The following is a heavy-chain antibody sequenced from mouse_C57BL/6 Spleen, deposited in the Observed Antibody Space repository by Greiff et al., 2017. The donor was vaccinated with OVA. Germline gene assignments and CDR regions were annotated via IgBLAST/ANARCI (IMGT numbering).Heavy chain of an antibody. D-gene: IGHD1-1*01. Sequence: VHVKQSGTVLARPGASVKMSCKTSGYTFTSYWMHWVKQRPGQGLEWIGAIYPGNSNTSYNQKFKGKAKLTAVTSASTAYMELSSLTNEESAVYYCTPGSVYAMDYWGQGTSVTVSS. V-gene: IGHV1-5*01. CDR3: TPGSVYAMDY. CDR2: IYPGNSNT. CDR1: GYTFTSYW. J-gene: IGHJ4*01.